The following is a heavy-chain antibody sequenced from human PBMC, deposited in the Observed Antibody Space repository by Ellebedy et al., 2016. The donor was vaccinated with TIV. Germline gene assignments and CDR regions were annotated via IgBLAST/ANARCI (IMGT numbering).Heavy chain of an antibody. Sequence: GSLRLXXAVYGGSFSGYYWSWIRQPPGKGLEWIGEIDHSGSTIYNPSLKSRLTISLDTSKNQFSLKLSSVTAADTAVYYCAREGGGEGRGGPTGYWGQGTLVTVSS. CDR3: AREGGGEGRGGPTGY. CDR1: GGSFSGYY. CDR2: IDHSGST. J-gene: IGHJ4*02. V-gene: IGHV4-34*01. D-gene: IGHD2-15*01.